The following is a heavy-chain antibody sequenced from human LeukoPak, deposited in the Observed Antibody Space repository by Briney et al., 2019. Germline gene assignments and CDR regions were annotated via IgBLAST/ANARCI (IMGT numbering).Heavy chain of an antibody. D-gene: IGHD2-2*01. V-gene: IGHV3-21*01. CDR1: GFTFSSYS. J-gene: IGHJ6*03. Sequence: GGSLRLSCAASGFTFSSYSMNWVRQAPGKGLEWVSSISSSSSYIYYADSVKGRFTISRDNAKSSLYLQMNSLRAEDTAVYYCARDAKDIVVVPDYYYYYMDVWGKGATITVSS. CDR2: ISSSSSYI. CDR3: ARDAKDIVVVPDYYYYYMDV.